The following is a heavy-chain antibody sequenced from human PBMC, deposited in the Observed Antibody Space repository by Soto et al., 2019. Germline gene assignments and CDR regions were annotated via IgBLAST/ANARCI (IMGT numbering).Heavy chain of an antibody. CDR2: IYYSGST. V-gene: IGHV4-59*08. CDR3: ARQGTYYYDSSGLDY. J-gene: IGHJ4*02. CDR1: GGSISSYY. D-gene: IGHD3-22*01. Sequence: SETLSLTCTVSGGSISSYYWSWIRQPPGKGLEWIGYIYYSGSTNYNPSLKSRVTISVDTSKNQFSLKLSSETAADTAVYYCARQGTYYYDSSGLDYWGQGTLVTVS.